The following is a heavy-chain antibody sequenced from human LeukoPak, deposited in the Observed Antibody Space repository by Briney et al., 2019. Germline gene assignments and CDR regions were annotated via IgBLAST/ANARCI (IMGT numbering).Heavy chain of an antibody. CDR3: ASYYHTLGWTFDI. J-gene: IGHJ3*02. D-gene: IGHD3-22*01. CDR2: VHHDGDT. V-gene: IGHV4-4*02. CDR1: GGSITSNW. Sequence: TSETLSLTCTVSGGSITSNWWSWVRQSPEKGLEWIGEVHHDGDTNYNPSFKSRVNMSVDKSKKHFSLMLTSVTAADTAVYHCASYYHTLGWTFDIWGPGTLVTVSS.